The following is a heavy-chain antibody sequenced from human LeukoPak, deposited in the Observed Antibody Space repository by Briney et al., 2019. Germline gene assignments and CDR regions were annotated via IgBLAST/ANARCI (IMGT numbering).Heavy chain of an antibody. CDR1: GYTFTSCG. V-gene: IGHV1-18*01. CDR2: ISAYNGNT. D-gene: IGHD3-10*01. CDR3: ARKGNYYGSGSHDY. J-gene: IGHJ4*02. Sequence: GASVKVSCKASGYTFTSCGISWVRQAPGQGLEWMGWISAYNGNTNYAQKLQGRVTMTTDTSTSTAYMELRSLRSDDTAVYYCARKGNYYGSGSHDYWGQGTLVTVSS.